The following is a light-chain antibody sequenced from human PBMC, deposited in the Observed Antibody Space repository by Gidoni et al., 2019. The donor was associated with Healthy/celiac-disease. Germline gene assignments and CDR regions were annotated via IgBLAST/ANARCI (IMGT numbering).Light chain of an antibody. CDR1: QGISSY. CDR3: QQLNSYPIT. Sequence: DIQLTQSPSSLSASVEERVTITCRASQGISSYLAWYQQKPGKAPKLLIYAASTFQSGVPSRFSGSGSRTELTLTTTSLQPEDFATYYCQQLNSYPITFGQGTRLEIK. J-gene: IGKJ5*01. CDR2: AAS. V-gene: IGKV1-9*01.